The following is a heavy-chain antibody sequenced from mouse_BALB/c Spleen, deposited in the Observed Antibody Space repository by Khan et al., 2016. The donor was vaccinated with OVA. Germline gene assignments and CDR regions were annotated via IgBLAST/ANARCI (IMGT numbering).Heavy chain of an antibody. CDR3: AGGNYYGYYFDY. J-gene: IGHJ2*01. Sequence: EVQLVESGPGLVKPSPSLSLTCTVTGYSITSGYAWNWIRQFPGNKLEWMGYISYSGVTSYTPSLKSRISITRDTSTNQFFLQLNSVTTEGTATYYCAGGNYYGYYFDYWGQGTTLTVSS. CDR2: ISYSGVT. CDR1: GYSITSGYA. V-gene: IGHV3-2*02. D-gene: IGHD1-1*01.